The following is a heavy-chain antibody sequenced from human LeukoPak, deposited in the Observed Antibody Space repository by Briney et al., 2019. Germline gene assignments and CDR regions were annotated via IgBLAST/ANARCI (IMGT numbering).Heavy chain of an antibody. D-gene: IGHD6-13*01. J-gene: IGHJ4*02. CDR1: DYTFTKYG. CDR3: ARELGIRSWAFGY. CDR2: INPSGGST. V-gene: IGHV1-46*01. Sequence: ASVKVSCKASDYTFTKYGISWVRQAPGQGLEWMGIINPSGGSTSYAQKFQGRVTMTRDTSTSTVYMELSSLRSEDTAVYYCARELGIRSWAFGYWGQGTLVTVSS.